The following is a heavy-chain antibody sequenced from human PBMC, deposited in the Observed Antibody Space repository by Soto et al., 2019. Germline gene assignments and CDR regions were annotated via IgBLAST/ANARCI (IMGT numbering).Heavy chain of an antibody. CDR1: GYTFTSYG. D-gene: IGHD3-22*01. J-gene: IGHJ1*01. CDR2: ISAYNGYT. CDR3: ARVLVGYYDRGGDGLQH. V-gene: IGHV1-18*01. Sequence: QVQLVQSGGEVKKPGASVKVSCKASGYTFTSYGITWVRQAPGQGQEWMGWISAYNGYTKYAQRLQGRVTINTDTSTIKGYMELKGLRADDTAVYYCARVLVGYYDRGGDGLQHWGQGTRVTVSS.